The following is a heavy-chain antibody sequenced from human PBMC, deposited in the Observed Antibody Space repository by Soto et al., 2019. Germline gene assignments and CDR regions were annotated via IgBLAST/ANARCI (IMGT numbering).Heavy chain of an antibody. J-gene: IGHJ5*02. V-gene: IGHV3-20*01. CDR3: ARVNGEGGYQLLLGNCFDP. Sequence: EVQLVESGGGVVRPGGSLRLSCAASGFTFDDYGMSWVRQAPGKGLEWVSGINWNGGSTGYVDSVKGRFTISRDNAKNSLYLQMNSLRAEDTAVYHCARVNGEGGYQLLLGNCFDPWGQGTLVTVSS. CDR1: GFTFDDYG. D-gene: IGHD2-2*01. CDR2: INWNGGST.